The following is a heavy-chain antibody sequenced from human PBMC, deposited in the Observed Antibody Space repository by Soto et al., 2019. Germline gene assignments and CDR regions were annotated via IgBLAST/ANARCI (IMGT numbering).Heavy chain of an antibody. D-gene: IGHD1-26*01. V-gene: IGHV3-7*01. CDR3: ARASQSGSDDAFDI. J-gene: IGHJ3*02. Sequence: GGSLRLSCAASGFTFSSYWISWGRQAPGKGLEWVANIKQDGSEKYYVDSVKGRFTISRDNAKNSLYLQMNSLRAEDTAVYYCARASQSGSDDAFDIWGQGTMVTVSS. CDR1: GFTFSSYW. CDR2: IKQDGSEK.